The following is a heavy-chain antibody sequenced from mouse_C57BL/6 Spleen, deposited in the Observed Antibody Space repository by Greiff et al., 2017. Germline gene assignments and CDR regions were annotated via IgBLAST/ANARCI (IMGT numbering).Heavy chain of an antibody. V-gene: IGHV5-16*01. CDR2: INYDGSST. CDR3: AREGNWDGGFAY. D-gene: IGHD4-1*01. J-gene: IGHJ3*01. Sequence: EVHLVESEGGLVQPGSSMKLSCTASGFTFSDYYMAWVRQVPEKGLEWVANINYDGSSTYYLDYLKSRFIISRDNAKNILYLQMSSLKSEDTATYCCAREGNWDGGFAYWGQGTLVTVSA. CDR1: GFTFSDYY.